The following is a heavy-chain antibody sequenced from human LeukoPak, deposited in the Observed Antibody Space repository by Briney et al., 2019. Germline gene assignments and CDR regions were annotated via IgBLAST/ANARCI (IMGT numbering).Heavy chain of an antibody. CDR3: AKDHAGCSGGSCYSSSFDP. Sequence: GGSLRLSCAASGFTFSSYGMHWVRQAPGKGLEWVAVISYDGSNKYYADSVKGRFTISRDNSKNTLYLQMNSLGAEDTAVYYCAKDHAGCSGGSCYSSSFDPWGQGTLVTVSS. CDR2: ISYDGSNK. V-gene: IGHV3-30*18. J-gene: IGHJ5*02. D-gene: IGHD2-15*01. CDR1: GFTFSSYG.